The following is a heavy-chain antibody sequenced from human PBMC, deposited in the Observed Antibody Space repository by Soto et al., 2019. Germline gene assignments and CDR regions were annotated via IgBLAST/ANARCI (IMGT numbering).Heavy chain of an antibody. Sequence: QVQVVESGGALVRPGGALRLSCVASGFPFSDYYMTWFRQAPGKGPEWVAYISSKGAYTDYADSVKGRFTIIRDNNMNSVFPQKSRLTEEGTGLYSCARNPFRRSPPDYWGQGTLVTVSS. V-gene: IGHV3-11*05. CDR2: ISSKGAYT. J-gene: IGHJ4*02. CDR1: GFPFSDYY. D-gene: IGHD3-10*01. CDR3: ARNPFRRSPPDY.